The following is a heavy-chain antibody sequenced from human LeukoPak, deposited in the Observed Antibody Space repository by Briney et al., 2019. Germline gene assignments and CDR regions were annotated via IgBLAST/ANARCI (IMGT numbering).Heavy chain of an antibody. J-gene: IGHJ3*02. Sequence: PGRSLRLSCAASGFSISSYGMHWVRQAPGKGLEWVAVIWYDGSNKYYADSVKGRFTISRDNSKNTLYLQMNSLRAEDMAVYYCARSLGTVTTRAFDIWGQGTMVTVSS. V-gene: IGHV3-33*01. D-gene: IGHD4-17*01. CDR1: GFSISSYG. CDR3: ARSLGTVTTRAFDI. CDR2: IWYDGSNK.